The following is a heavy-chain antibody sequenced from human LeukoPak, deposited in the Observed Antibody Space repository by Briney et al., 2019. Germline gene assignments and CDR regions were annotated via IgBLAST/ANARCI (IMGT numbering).Heavy chain of an antibody. CDR1: GGSISIYY. V-gene: IGHV4-59*01. CDR2: IYYNGST. D-gene: IGHD1-26*01. CDR3: ARGPPPHYSGSYFGYFDY. Sequence: SETLSLTCTVSGGSISIYYWSWVRQPPGKGLEWIGYIYYNGSTNYNPSLKSRVTMSVDTSKNRFSLKLSSVTAADTAVYYCARGPPPHYSGSYFGYFDYWGQGTLVTVSS. J-gene: IGHJ4*02.